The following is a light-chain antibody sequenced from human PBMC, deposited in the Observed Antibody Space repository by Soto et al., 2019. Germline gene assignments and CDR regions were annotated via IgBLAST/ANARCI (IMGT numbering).Light chain of an antibody. CDR1: QDMNNY. CDR2: AAS. V-gene: IGKV1-9*01. CDR3: QQLSVYPRT. J-gene: IGKJ1*01. Sequence: IQLTQSPSFLSASVGDRVTITCRASQDMNNYLAWYQQKPGKAPKLLIYAASTLQTAVPSRFSGGGSGTEFTLTISSLQSEDFATYYCQQLSVYPRTFGQGTKV.